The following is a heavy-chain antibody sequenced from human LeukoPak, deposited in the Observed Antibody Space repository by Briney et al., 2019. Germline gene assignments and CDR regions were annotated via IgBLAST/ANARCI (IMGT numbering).Heavy chain of an antibody. Sequence: PGGSLRLSCAASGFTFSSYAMHWVRQAPGKGLEWVAVISYDGSNKYYADSVKGRFTISRDNSKNTLYLQMNSLRAEDTAVYYCGRRGDGSGWTIGYWGQGTLVTVSS. CDR1: GFTFSSYA. J-gene: IGHJ4*02. CDR2: ISYDGSNK. CDR3: GRRGDGSGWTIGY. V-gene: IGHV3-30-3*01. D-gene: IGHD6-19*01.